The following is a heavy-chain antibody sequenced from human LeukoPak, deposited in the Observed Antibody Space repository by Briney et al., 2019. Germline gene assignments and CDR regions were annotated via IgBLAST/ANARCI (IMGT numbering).Heavy chain of an antibody. Sequence: GGSLRLSCAASGFTFSSYAMHWVRQAPGKGLEWVSYISSSGSTIYYADSVKGRFTISRDNAKSSLYLQMNTLRAEDTAVYYCARGVVTTMRGFDFWGQGTLVTVSS. D-gene: IGHD4-17*01. CDR3: ARGVVTTMRGFDF. J-gene: IGHJ4*02. CDR2: ISSSGSTI. V-gene: IGHV3-48*03. CDR1: GFTFSSYA.